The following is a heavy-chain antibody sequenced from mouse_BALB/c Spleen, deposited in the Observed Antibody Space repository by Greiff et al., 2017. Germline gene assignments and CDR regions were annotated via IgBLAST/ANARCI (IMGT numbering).Heavy chain of an antibody. J-gene: IGHJ4*01. V-gene: IGHV2-9*02. CDR1: GFSLTSYG. CDR3: ARDYGKGHYYAMDY. D-gene: IGHD1-1*01. CDR2: IWAGGST. Sequence: VQLKESGPGLVAPSQSLSITCTVSGFSLTSYGVHWVRQPPGKGLEWLGVIWAGGSTNYNSALMSRLSISKDNSKSQVFLKMNSLQTDDTAMYYCARDYGKGHYYAMDYWGQGTSVTVSS.